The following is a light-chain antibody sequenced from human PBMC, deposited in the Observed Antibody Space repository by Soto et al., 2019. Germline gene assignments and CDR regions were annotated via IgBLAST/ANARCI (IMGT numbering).Light chain of an antibody. V-gene: IGLV2-14*01. CDR3: SSYTSSSTLVV. CDR2: DVS. CDR1: SSDVGGYNY. Sequence: QSALTQPASVSGSPGQSITISCTGTSSDVGGYNYVSWCQQHPGKAHKLMIYDVSNRPSGVSNRFSGSKSVNTASLTISGLQAEDEADYSCSSYTSSSTLVVFGTGTKVTVL. J-gene: IGLJ1*01.